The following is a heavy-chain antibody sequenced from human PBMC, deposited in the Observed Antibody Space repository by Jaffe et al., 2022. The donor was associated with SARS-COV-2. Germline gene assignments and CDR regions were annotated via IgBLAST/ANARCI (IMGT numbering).Heavy chain of an antibody. CDR1: GYTFTTHW. D-gene: IGHD6-19*01. CDR2: ISPGDSDT. J-gene: IGHJ4*02. CDR3: ARHSRRYSSGWAED. Sequence: EVQLVQSGAEVKKPGESLTISCQTPGYTFTTHWIDWVRQMPGKGLEWVGMISPGDSDTRYSPSVQGRVTITADKSTNTAYLRWSSLKASDTAIYYCARHSRRYSSGWAEDWGQGTLVTVSS. V-gene: IGHV5-51*01.